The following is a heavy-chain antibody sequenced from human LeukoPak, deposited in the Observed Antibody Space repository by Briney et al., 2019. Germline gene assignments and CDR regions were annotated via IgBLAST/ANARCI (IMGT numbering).Heavy chain of an antibody. D-gene: IGHD3-9*01. CDR3: ARAVSALTVYYFDY. Sequence: PSDTLSLTCTVSGGSISSYYWSWIRQPPGKGLEWIGYIYYSGSTNYNPSLKSRVTISVDTSKNQLSLKLSSVTAADTAVYYCARAVSALTVYYFDYWGQGTLVTVSS. CDR2: IYYSGST. V-gene: IGHV4-59*01. CDR1: GGSISSYY. J-gene: IGHJ4*02.